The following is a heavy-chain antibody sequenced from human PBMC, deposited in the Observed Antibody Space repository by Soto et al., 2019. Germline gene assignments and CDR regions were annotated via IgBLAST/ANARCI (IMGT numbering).Heavy chain of an antibody. V-gene: IGHV1-18*01. CDR1: GYTFTSYG. J-gene: IGHJ4*02. CDR2: ISAYNGNT. D-gene: IGHD6-6*01. CDR3: VRWGYSSSLYTRRSLDY. Sequence: VKVSCKASGYTFTSYGISWVRQATGQGLEWLGWISAYNGNTNYAQKLQGRVTMTTDTSTSKAYMELRSLRSDDTAVYYCVRWGYSSSLYTRRSLDYWGQGTLVTVSS.